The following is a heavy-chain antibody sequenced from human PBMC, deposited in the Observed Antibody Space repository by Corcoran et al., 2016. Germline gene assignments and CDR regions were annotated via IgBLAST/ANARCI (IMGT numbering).Heavy chain of an antibody. Sequence: QVQLVVSGGVVVQPGRSMRLSCSASGFTFSSYGMHWVRQAPGKGLEWVAVISYDGSNKYYADSVKGRFTISRDNSKNTLYLQMNSLRAEETAVYYCEKDDSRSYLGAFDIWGQGTMVTVSS. V-gene: IGHV3-30*18. D-gene: IGHD1-26*01. CDR1: GFTFSSYG. CDR3: EKDDSRSYLGAFDI. CDR2: ISYDGSNK. J-gene: IGHJ3*02.